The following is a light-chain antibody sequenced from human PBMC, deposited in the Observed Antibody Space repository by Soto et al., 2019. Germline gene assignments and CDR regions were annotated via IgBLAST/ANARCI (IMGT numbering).Light chain of an antibody. CDR3: QQSYSTPWT. CDR1: QSISSY. Sequence: DIQMTQSPSSLSASVGDRVTITCRARQSISSYLNWYQQKPGKAPKALIYAASTLQSGVPSRFSGSGSGRDFTLTINWLQPEDFATYYCQQSYSTPWTFGQGTRVDI. J-gene: IGKJ1*01. CDR2: AAS. V-gene: IGKV1-39*01.